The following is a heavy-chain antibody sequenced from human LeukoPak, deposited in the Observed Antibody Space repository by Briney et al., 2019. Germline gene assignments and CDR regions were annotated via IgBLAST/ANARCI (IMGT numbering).Heavy chain of an antibody. Sequence: GASVEVSCKASGYTFTSYYMHWVRQAPGQGLEWMGIINPSGGSTSYAQKFQGRVTMTRDMSTSTVYMELSSLRSEDTAVYYCAREGPRGYSSSWPYYYYYYYMDVWGKGTTVTVSS. J-gene: IGHJ6*03. D-gene: IGHD6-13*01. CDR1: GYTFTSYY. V-gene: IGHV1-46*01. CDR3: AREGPRGYSSSWPYYYYYYYMDV. CDR2: INPSGGST.